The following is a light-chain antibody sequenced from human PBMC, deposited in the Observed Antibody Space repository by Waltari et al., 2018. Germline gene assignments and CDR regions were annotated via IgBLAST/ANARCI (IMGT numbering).Light chain of an antibody. CDR1: QSVSSY. CDR3: QQRTSWT. J-gene: IGKJ1*01. Sequence: EIVLTQSPSTLSVSPGERAILSCRASQSVSSYLAWYQQKPGQAPRLLIYDASKRATGIPARFSGSGSGTDFTLTISSLESEDFAVYYCQQRTSWTFGQGTKVDIK. CDR2: DAS. V-gene: IGKV3-11*01.